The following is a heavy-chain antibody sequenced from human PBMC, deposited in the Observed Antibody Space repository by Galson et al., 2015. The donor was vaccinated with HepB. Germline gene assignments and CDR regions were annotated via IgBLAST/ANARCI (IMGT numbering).Heavy chain of an antibody. CDR3: ARGAYGGNYNDAFDI. Sequence: SVKVSCKASGYTFSSFEINWVRQATGQGLEWMGYMNPNSGKTGYAQKFQGRVTVTRNTSISTAYMELSSLRSEDTALYYCARGAYGGNYNDAFDIWGQGTMVTVSS. D-gene: IGHD4-23*01. V-gene: IGHV1-8*01. CDR2: MNPNSGKT. J-gene: IGHJ3*02. CDR1: GYTFSSFE.